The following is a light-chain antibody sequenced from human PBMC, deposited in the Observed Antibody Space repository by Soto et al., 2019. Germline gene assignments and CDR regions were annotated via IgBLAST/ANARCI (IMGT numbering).Light chain of an antibody. J-gene: IGKJ4*01. CDR2: GAS. CDR3: QQYNNWPLT. CDR1: QSVSNN. Sequence: EIVLTPSPGTLSLSPGERATLSCRASQSVSNNLAWYQQQPGQAPRLLIYGASTRATGFPARFSGSGSGTEFTLTISSLQSEDFAVYYCQQYNNWPLTFGGGTKVDIK. V-gene: IGKV3-15*01.